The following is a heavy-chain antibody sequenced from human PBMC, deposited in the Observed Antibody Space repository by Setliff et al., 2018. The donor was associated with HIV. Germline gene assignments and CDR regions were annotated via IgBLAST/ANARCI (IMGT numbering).Heavy chain of an antibody. CDR1: GFTFSSYA. Sequence: PGGSLRLSCSASGFTFSSYAMSWVRQAPGKGLEWVSAISGSGGSTYYADSVKGRFTISRDNSKNTLYLQMNSLRAEDTAVYYCAKGFIVGAGRGQNLYFDYWGQGTLVTVSS. J-gene: IGHJ4*02. CDR2: ISGSGGST. D-gene: IGHD1-26*01. CDR3: AKGFIVGAGRGQNLYFDY. V-gene: IGHV3-23*01.